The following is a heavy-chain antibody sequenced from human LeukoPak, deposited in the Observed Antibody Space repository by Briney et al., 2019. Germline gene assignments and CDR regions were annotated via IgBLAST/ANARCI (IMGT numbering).Heavy chain of an antibody. CDR2: IYYSGNT. D-gene: IGHD6-13*01. CDR3: ARHARYSSSWSFDY. CDR1: GGSISSSSYY. V-gene: IGHV4-39*01. J-gene: IGHJ4*02. Sequence: SETLSLTCTVSGGSISSSSYYWGWIRQPPGKGLEWIGSIYYSGNTYYNPSLKSRVTISVDTSKNQFSLKLSSVTAADTAVYYCARHARYSSSWSFDYWGQGTLVTVSS.